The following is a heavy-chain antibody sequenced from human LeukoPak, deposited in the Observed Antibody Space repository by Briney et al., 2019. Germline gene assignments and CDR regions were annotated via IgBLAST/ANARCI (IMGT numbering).Heavy chain of an antibody. J-gene: IGHJ4*02. D-gene: IGHD6-19*01. Sequence: GASVTVSCTASGGTFIKYAVSWVRQAPGQGLEWMGGFIPIFGPANYARKFQGRLTITADEPTSTAYMELSSLRSEDTAVYYCARAGEVYNSGSYLEYWGQGTLVTVSS. CDR1: GGTFIKYA. CDR3: ARAGEVYNSGSYLEY. V-gene: IGHV1-69*13. CDR2: FIPIFGPA.